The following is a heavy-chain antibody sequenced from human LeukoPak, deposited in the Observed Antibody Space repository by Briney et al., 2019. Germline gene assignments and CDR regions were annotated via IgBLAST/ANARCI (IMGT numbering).Heavy chain of an antibody. J-gene: IGHJ4*02. V-gene: IGHV4-4*07. CDR2: IYTSGST. CDR1: GVSISSYY. Sequence: PSETLSLTCTVSGVSISSYYWSWIRQPAGKGLEWIGRIYTSGSTNYNPSLKSRVTMSVDTSKNQFSLKLSSVTAADTAVYYCARAPTYSSSWPYYFDYWGQGTLVTVSS. D-gene: IGHD6-13*01. CDR3: ARAPTYSSSWPYYFDY.